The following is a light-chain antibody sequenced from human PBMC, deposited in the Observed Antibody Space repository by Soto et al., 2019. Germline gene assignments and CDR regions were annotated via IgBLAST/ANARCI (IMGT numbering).Light chain of an antibody. CDR1: QSVSSN. V-gene: IGKV3-15*01. Sequence: EIVMTQSPATLSVSPGERATLSCRASQSVSSNLAWYQQKPGQAPRLLIYGASTSATGIPARFSGSGSGTEFTLTISSLQSEDFAIYFCQQYNNWPPDRTFGQGTKVESK. CDR2: GAS. J-gene: IGKJ1*01. CDR3: QQYNNWPPDRT.